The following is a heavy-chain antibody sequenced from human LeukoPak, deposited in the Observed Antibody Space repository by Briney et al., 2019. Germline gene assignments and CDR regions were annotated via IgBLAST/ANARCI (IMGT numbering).Heavy chain of an antibody. Sequence: PGGSLRLSCAASGFIFSSYNMNWVRQAPGKGLEWVSSITSSSTYIYYADSVKGRFTISRDNAKSSLYLQMNSLRAEDTAVYSCARDYGSESYYYDYWGQGTLVTVSS. CDR2: ITSSSTYI. D-gene: IGHD3-10*01. CDR1: GFIFSSYN. CDR3: ARDYGSESYYYDY. V-gene: IGHV3-21*04. J-gene: IGHJ4*02.